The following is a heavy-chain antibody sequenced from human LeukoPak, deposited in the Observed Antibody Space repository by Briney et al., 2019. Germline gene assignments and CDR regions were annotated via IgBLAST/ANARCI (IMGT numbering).Heavy chain of an antibody. CDR3: ARGRPHGNDY. V-gene: IGHV3-74*01. Sequence: GGSLRLSCAAPGLTFSSHWMHWDRQVPGKGLVWVSRIVSDGSNTNYADSVKGRFTISRDNAKNTLYLQMNSLRVEDTAVYYCARGRPHGNDYWGQGTLVTVSS. D-gene: IGHD4-23*01. CDR1: GLTFSSHW. J-gene: IGHJ4*02. CDR2: IVSDGSNT.